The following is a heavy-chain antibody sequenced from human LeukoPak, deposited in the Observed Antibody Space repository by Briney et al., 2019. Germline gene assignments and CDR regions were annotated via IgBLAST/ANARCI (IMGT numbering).Heavy chain of an antibody. Sequence: SETLSLTCTVSGGSISSYYWSWIRQPPGKGLEWIGYIYYSGSTNYNPSPKSRVTISVDTSKNQFSLKLSSVTAADTAVYYCARRDYGDLFDYWGQGTLVTVSS. CDR2: IYYSGST. J-gene: IGHJ4*02. V-gene: IGHV4-59*01. CDR1: GGSISSYY. D-gene: IGHD4-17*01. CDR3: ARRDYGDLFDY.